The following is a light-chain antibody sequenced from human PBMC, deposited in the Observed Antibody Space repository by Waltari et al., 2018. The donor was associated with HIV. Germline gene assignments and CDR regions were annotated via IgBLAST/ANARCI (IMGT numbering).Light chain of an antibody. CDR1: NSDVGGYNY. J-gene: IGLJ1*01. CDR3: SSYTSSNTLPYV. V-gene: IGLV2-14*03. Sequence: QCPLTQPASVSGSPGHTIPISCPGTNSDVGGYNYASWSQQHPGKAPKLMIYDVSNRPSGVSNRFSGSKSGNTASLTISGLQAEDEADYYCSSYTSSNTLPYVFGTGTKVTVL. CDR2: DVS.